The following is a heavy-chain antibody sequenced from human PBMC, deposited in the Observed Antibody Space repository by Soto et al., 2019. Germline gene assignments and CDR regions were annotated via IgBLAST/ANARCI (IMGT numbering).Heavy chain of an antibody. CDR1: GFTFSTYH. CDR3: ARGYCAGGGCYLRREAIDV. J-gene: IGHJ3*01. Sequence: EVQLVESGGGLVMPGGSLRLSCVASGFTFSTYHMNWVRQAPGKGLEWVSSINPSSSHIYYADSVRGRFTISRDNSKNSMDLQMNSLRTEDAAVYYCARGYCAGGGCYLRREAIDVWGQGTMVTVSS. CDR2: INPSSSHI. V-gene: IGHV3-21*01. D-gene: IGHD2-8*02.